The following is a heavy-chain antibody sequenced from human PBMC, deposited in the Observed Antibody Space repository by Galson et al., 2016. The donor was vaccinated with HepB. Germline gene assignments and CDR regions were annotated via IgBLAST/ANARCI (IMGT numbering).Heavy chain of an antibody. CDR1: GFTVSTYD. V-gene: IGHV3-13*01. J-gene: IGHJ3*02. Sequence: SLRLSCAASGFTVSTYDMFWVRQAAGKGLEWVAASGFSDVSYYPDSVEGRFTISRDTAKDSLNLQMDSLRAGDTAVYYCVRPRGAGSPTLRAFDIWGQGTAVAVSS. CDR3: VRPRGAGSPTLRAFDI. CDR2: SGFSDVS. D-gene: IGHD3-10*01.